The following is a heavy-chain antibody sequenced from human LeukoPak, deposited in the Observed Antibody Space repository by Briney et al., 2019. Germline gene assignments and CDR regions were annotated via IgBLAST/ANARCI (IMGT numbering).Heavy chain of an antibody. CDR3: ARDIPGSSAWYL. Sequence: ASVKVSCKASGFNFNTFGITWLRQAPGQGLEWMGFFSAYTGETNYAQSLQGRVTMTRDTSTNTAFLHLRSLRSDDTAVYYCARDIPGSSAWYLWGQGTLVTVSS. V-gene: IGHV1-18*01. J-gene: IGHJ4*02. D-gene: IGHD6-13*01. CDR1: GFNFNTFG. CDR2: FSAYTGET.